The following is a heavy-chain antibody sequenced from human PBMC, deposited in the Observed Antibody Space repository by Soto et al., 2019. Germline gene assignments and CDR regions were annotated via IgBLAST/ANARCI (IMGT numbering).Heavy chain of an antibody. V-gene: IGHV3-23*01. J-gene: IGHJ2*01. CDR1: GFTFSSYA. D-gene: IGHD4-4*01. Sequence: EVQLLESGGGLVQPGGSLRLSCAASGFTFSSYAMNWVRQAPGKGLEWVSVISGSGDSTYYADSVKGRFTISRDNSQNPRYLQMNSLRAEDTAVYYCARRNSGWYFDLWGRGTLVTVSS. CDR3: ARRNSGWYFDL. CDR2: ISGSGDST.